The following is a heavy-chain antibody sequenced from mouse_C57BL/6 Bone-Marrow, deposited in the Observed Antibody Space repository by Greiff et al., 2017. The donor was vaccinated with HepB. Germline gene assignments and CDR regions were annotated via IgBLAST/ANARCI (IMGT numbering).Heavy chain of an antibody. CDR3: ARAARALIDY. Sequence: DVQLVESGGGLVKPGGSLKLSCAASGFTFSSYAMSWVRQTPEKRLEWVATINSGGSYTYYPDSVKGRFTISRDNAKNTLYLQMSSLRSEDTAMYYCARAARALIDYWGQGTTLTVSS. V-gene: IGHV5-9-3*01. CDR2: INSGGSYT. CDR1: GFTFSSYA. J-gene: IGHJ2*01. D-gene: IGHD3-1*01.